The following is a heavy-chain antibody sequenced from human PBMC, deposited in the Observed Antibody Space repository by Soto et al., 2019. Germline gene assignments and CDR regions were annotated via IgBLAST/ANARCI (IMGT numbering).Heavy chain of an antibody. V-gene: IGHV1-46*01. CDR2: INPSGGST. CDR1: GYTFTSYY. J-gene: IGHJ6*02. D-gene: IGHD3-22*01. CDR3: ARDRVISGYYYYYYGMDV. Sequence: QVQLVQSGAEVKKPGASVKVSCKASGYTFTSYYMHWVRQAPGQGLEWMGIINPSGGSTSYAQKFQGRVSMSRDTSTSTVYMQLRSLVSEDTAVYYCARDRVISGYYYYYYGMDVWGQGTTVTVSS.